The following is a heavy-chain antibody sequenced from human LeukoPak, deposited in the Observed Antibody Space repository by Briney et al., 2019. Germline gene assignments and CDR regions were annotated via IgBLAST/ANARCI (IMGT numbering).Heavy chain of an antibody. CDR1: GGSISSSSYY. Sequence: SETLSLTCTVSGGSISSSSYYWGWIRQPPGKGLEWIGSIYYSGSTYYNPSLKSRVTISVDTSKNQFSLKLSSVTAADTAVYYCARESSVQMGAYLPYYYGMDVWGQGTTVTVSS. CDR2: IYYSGST. J-gene: IGHJ6*02. CDR3: ARESSVQMGAYLPYYYGMDV. V-gene: IGHV4-39*07. D-gene: IGHD1-26*01.